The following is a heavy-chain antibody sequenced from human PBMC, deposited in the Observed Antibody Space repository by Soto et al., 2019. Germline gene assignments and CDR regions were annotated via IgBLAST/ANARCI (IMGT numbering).Heavy chain of an antibody. V-gene: IGHV3-23*01. CDR3: AKCSPRYSSGLKAYYFDH. CDR1: EFTFSSYA. CDR2: ISGSGSSS. J-gene: IGHJ4*02. D-gene: IGHD6-19*01. Sequence: RLSSAASEFTFSSYAMSWARQAPGKGLEWVSAISGSGSSSYYADSVKGRFTISRDNSKNTLYLQMNSLRAEDTAVYYCAKCSPRYSSGLKAYYFDHWGQATLVTVPS.